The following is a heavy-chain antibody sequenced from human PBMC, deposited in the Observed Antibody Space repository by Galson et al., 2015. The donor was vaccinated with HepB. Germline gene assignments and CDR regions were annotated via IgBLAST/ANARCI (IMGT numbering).Heavy chain of an antibody. D-gene: IGHD1-1*01. J-gene: IGHJ4*02. Sequence: SVKVSCKASGYTFTSYDITWVRQATGQGLEWMGWMNPNSGNTGYARKFQGRVTMTRDISTSTFYMELSSLTSEDTALYYCARWERSGNVGSYFDYWGQGTLVTGSS. CDR2: MNPNSGNT. V-gene: IGHV1-8*01. CDR3: ARWERSGNVGSYFDY. CDR1: GYTFTSYD.